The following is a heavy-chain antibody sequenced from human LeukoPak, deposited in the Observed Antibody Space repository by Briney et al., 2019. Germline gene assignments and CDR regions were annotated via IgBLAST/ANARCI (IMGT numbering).Heavy chain of an antibody. CDR3: AKDGRDYYGSGSYYNAPADY. J-gene: IGHJ4*02. V-gene: IGHV3-23*01. Sequence: SGGSLRLSCAASGFAFSSYAMSWVRQAPGKGLEWVSAISGSGGSTYYADSVEGRFTISRDNSKNTLYLQMNSLRAEDTAVYYCAKDGRDYYGSGSYYNAPADYWGQGTLVTVSS. CDR1: GFAFSSYA. D-gene: IGHD3-10*01. CDR2: ISGSGGST.